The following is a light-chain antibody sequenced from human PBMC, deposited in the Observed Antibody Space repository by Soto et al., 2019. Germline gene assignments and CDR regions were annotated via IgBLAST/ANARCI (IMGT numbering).Light chain of an antibody. J-gene: IGKJ3*01. CDR2: GAS. CDR3: QQRSNWPPFT. V-gene: IGKV3D-20*02. Sequence: EIVLTHSPGTLSLSPWEIATLSCRASQSVSSSRLAWYRQKPVQAPRLLIYGASSRATGIPDRFSGSGSGTDFTLTISRLEPEDFAVYYCQQRSNWPPFTFGPGTKVDIK. CDR1: QSVSSSR.